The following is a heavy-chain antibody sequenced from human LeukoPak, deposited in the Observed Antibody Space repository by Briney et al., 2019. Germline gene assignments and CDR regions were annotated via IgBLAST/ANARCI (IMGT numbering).Heavy chain of an antibody. Sequence: GGSLRLSCAASGFTFDDYAMHWVRQAPGKGLEWVSGISWNSGSIGYADSVKGRFTISRDNAKNSLYLQMNSLRAEDTALYYCAKETGIAGAGMSHDAFDIWGQGTMVTVSS. CDR2: ISWNSGSI. V-gene: IGHV3-9*01. D-gene: IGHD6-19*01. J-gene: IGHJ3*02. CDR1: GFTFDDYA. CDR3: AKETGIAGAGMSHDAFDI.